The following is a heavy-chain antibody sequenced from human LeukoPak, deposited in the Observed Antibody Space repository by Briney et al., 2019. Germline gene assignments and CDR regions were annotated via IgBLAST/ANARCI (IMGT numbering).Heavy chain of an antibody. D-gene: IGHD6-25*01. CDR3: AISAAGQFDY. CDR1: GASISSNRW. V-gene: IGHV4-4*02. CDR2: IYHSGST. J-gene: IGHJ4*02. Sequence: SETLSLTCAVSGASISSNRWWSWVRQPPGKGLEWIGEIYHSGSTNYNPSLKSRVTISVDKSKNQFSLKLNSVTAADTAVYYCAISAAGQFDYWGQGTLVTVSS.